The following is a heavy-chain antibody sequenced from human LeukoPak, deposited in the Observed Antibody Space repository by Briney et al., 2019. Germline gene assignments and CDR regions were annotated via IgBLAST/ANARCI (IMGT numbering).Heavy chain of an antibody. Sequence: PGGSLRLSCAASGFTFSSYAMHWVRQAPGKGLEWVAVISYDGNYKHHADSVKGRFTISRDNSKNTLYLQMNSLRTEDTAVYYCASSTMVTTAFDYWGQGTLVTVSS. CDR1: GFTFSSYA. D-gene: IGHD4-17*01. CDR3: ASSTMVTTAFDY. CDR2: ISYDGNYK. J-gene: IGHJ4*02. V-gene: IGHV3-30-3*01.